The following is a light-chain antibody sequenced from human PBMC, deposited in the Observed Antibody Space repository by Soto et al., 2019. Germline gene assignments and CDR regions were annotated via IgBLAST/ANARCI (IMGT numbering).Light chain of an antibody. Sequence: AIQLTQSPSSLSASVGDRVTITCRASQGISSALAWYQQKPGKAPTLLLYDASSLESGVPSRFSGSGSGTDFTLTISSLPPEDFANYYCQQFNNYRTFGGGTKVEIK. V-gene: IGKV1D-13*01. J-gene: IGKJ4*02. CDR3: QQFNNYRT. CDR1: QGISSA. CDR2: DAS.